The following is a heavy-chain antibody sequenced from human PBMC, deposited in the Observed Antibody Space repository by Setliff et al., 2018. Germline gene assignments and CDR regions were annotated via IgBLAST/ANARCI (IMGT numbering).Heavy chain of an antibody. V-gene: IGHV3-53*01. CDR2: LSGDGNA. CDR1: DYSITNNYY. Sequence: PSETLSLTCAVSDYSITNNYYWGWIRQAPGKGLEWISVLSGDGNAYYADSVKGRFTISGDTSKNALYLQMNSLRAEDTAVYYCRLWFGELSRDYWGPGTLVTVSS. CDR3: RLWFGELSRDY. D-gene: IGHD3-10*01. J-gene: IGHJ4*02.